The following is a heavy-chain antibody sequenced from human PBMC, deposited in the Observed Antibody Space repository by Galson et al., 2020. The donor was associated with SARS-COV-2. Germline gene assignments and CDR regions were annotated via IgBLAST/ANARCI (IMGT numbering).Heavy chain of an antibody. J-gene: IGHJ4*02. Sequence: GGSLRLSCAASGFTFSSCAMSWVRQAPGKGLEWVSAISVSGGSTKYADSVKGRFSISRDNSKNTLYLQINNLRAEDTAIYYCAKEGSSRSSPPYYFGYWGQGTLVTVAS. CDR1: GFTFSSCA. V-gene: IGHV3-23*01. CDR3: AKEGSSRSSPPYYFGY. D-gene: IGHD6-6*01. CDR2: ISVSGGST.